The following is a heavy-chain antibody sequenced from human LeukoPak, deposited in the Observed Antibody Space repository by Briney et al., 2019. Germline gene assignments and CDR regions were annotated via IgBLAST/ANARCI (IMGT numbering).Heavy chain of an antibody. CDR1: GGTFSSYA. CDR2: IIPILGIA. Sequence: SVKVSCKASGGTFSSYAISWVRQAPGQGLEWMGRIIPILGIANYAQKFQGRVTITADKSTSTAYMELSSLRSEDTAVYYCASGAAGSVSFDYWGQGTLVTVSS. D-gene: IGHD2-15*01. J-gene: IGHJ4*02. V-gene: IGHV1-69*04. CDR3: ASGAAGSVSFDY.